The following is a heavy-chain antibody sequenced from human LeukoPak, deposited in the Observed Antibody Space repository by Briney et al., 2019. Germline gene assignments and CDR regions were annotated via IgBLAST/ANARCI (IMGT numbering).Heavy chain of an antibody. D-gene: IGHD3-16*01. V-gene: IGHV3-7*04. CDR3: ARGYYHAFDI. CDR1: GFTFSSYW. J-gene: IGHJ3*02. Sequence: PGGSLRLSCGASGFTFSSYWTRWVRQAPGKGLEWVANIKQDGSEKYYVDSVKGRFTVSRDNTKNSLYLQMNSLRAEDTAVYYCARGYYHAFDIWGQGTMVTVSS. CDR2: IKQDGSEK.